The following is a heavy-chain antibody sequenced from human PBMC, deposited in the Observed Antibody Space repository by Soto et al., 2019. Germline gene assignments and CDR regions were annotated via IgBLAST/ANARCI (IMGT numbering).Heavy chain of an antibody. D-gene: IGHD2-15*01. Sequence: QVQLVQSGAEVKKPGASVRVSCKASGYTFTNYGISWVRQAPGQGLEWMGWVGPYNGNTEHAQNFQGRVTMTTDTSTKTAYMELGSLRSDDTALYYCARCYCSLGSCYTCWHFDLWGRGTLVTVSS. J-gene: IGHJ2*01. V-gene: IGHV1-18*04. CDR3: ARCYCSLGSCYTCWHFDL. CDR1: GYTFTNYG. CDR2: VGPYNGNT.